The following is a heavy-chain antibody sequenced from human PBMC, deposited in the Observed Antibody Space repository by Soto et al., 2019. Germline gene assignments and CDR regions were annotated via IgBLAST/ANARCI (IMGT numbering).Heavy chain of an antibody. Sequence: QGQLVQSGVEVKKPGASVKVSCAASGNTFTNFGVTWVRQAPGQGLEWMGWISPYTDDPSYAQKFQGRVTMTIDTSTSTAYLDLRRLTSDYTAVYYCARVIPGPEAWFHPWGQGTLVTVSS. CDR3: ARVIPGPEAWFHP. D-gene: IGHD2-2*01. CDR1: GNTFTNFG. CDR2: ISPYTDDP. V-gene: IGHV1-18*01. J-gene: IGHJ5*02.